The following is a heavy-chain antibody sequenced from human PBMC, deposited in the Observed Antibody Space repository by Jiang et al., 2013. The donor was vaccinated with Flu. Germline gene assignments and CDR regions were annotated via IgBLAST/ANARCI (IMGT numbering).Heavy chain of an antibody. J-gene: IGHJ3*02. CDR1: QYSFTDYW. CDR3: ARLGRGGYYRRGTFDI. V-gene: IGHV5-10-1*01. D-gene: IGHD1-26*01. Sequence: GAEVKKPGESLRISCKVSQYSFTDYWIGWVRQMPGKGLEWMGRIDPSDSYTNYSPSFRGHVTISTDTSINTAYLQWSSLEASDTAMYYCARLGRGGYYRRGTFDIWGQGTMVTVSS. CDR2: IDPSDSYT.